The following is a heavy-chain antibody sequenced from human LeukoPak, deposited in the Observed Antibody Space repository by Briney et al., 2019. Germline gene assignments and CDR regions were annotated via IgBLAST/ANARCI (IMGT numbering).Heavy chain of an antibody. V-gene: IGHV1-2*02. CDR3: ARDLGDSGYDSGDY. CDR1: GYTFTGYY. D-gene: IGHD5-12*01. CDR2: INPNSGGT. J-gene: IGHJ4*02. Sequence: ASVTVSCTSSGYTFTGYYIHWVRQAPGQGLEWMGWINPNSGGTNYAQQFQGRVTMTRDTSISTAYMELSRLRSDDTAVYYCARDLGDSGYDSGDYWGQGTLVTVSS.